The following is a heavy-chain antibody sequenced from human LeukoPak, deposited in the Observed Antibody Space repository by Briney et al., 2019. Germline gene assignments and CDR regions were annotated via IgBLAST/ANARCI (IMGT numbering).Heavy chain of an antibody. V-gene: IGHV4-59*08. D-gene: IGHD3-10*01. Sequence: NASETLSLTCTVPGDSISSYYWSWLRQPPGKGLEWLGYIYYSGSTNYNPSLKSRVTTSVDTSKNQFSLKLSSVTAADTGVYYCARHYPYGAGSYSPFYFDYWGQGTLVTVSS. CDR3: ARHYPYGAGSYSPFYFDY. J-gene: IGHJ4*02. CDR1: GDSISSYY. CDR2: IYYSGST.